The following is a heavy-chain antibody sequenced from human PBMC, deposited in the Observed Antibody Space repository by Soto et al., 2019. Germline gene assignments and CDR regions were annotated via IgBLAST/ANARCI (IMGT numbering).Heavy chain of an antibody. Sequence: EVQLVESGGGLVQPGGSLRLSCAASGFTFSSYWMSWVRQAPGKGLEWGANIKQDGSEKYYVDSVKGRFSISRDNAKNSLYLQMNSLRAEDTAVYYCARSSSFYYFDYWGQGTLVTVSS. J-gene: IGHJ4*02. CDR3: ARSSSFYYFDY. CDR1: GFTFSSYW. D-gene: IGHD6-13*01. V-gene: IGHV3-7*05. CDR2: IKQDGSEK.